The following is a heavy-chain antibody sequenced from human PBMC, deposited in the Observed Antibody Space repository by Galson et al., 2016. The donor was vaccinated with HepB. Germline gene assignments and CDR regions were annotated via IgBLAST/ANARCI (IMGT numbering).Heavy chain of an antibody. CDR2: ISYDGGNK. Sequence: SLRLSCAASRFPFSVYSMHWVRQAPGKGLEWLAVISYDGGNKYYADAGKGRFTISKDNSKNMLYLHMNSLRTSDTALYFCARRVDRRRDFDYWGQGTLVTVSS. V-gene: IGHV3-30-3*01. J-gene: IGHJ4*02. CDR1: RFPFSVYS. CDR3: ARRVDRRRDFDY.